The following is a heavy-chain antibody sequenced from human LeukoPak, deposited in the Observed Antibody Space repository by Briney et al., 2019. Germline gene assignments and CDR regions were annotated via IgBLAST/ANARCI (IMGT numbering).Heavy chain of an antibody. CDR3: ARTFRESYYDFWSGYSTLDY. Sequence: SETLSLTCAVYGGSFSGYYWSWVRQPPGKGLEWIGEINHSGSTNYNPSLKSRVTISVDTSKNQFSLKLSSVTAADTAVYYCARTFRESYYDFWSGYSTLDYWGQGTLVTVSS. D-gene: IGHD3-3*01. CDR2: INHSGST. CDR1: GGSFSGYY. V-gene: IGHV4-34*01. J-gene: IGHJ4*02.